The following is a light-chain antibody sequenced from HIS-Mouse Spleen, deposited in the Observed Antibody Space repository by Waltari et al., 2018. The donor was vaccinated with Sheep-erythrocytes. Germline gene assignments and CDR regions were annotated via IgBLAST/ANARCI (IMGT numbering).Light chain of an antibody. CDR1: SSDGGRDHY. Sequence: QSALTQPASVSGSPGQSITIPCTGTSSDGGRDHYVSWYQQHQGKAPKLMIYEVSNRPSGVSNRFSGSKSGNTASLTISGLQAEDEADYYCSSYTSSSTWVFGGGTKLTVL. J-gene: IGLJ3*02. CDR3: SSYTSSSTWV. CDR2: EVS. V-gene: IGLV2-14*01.